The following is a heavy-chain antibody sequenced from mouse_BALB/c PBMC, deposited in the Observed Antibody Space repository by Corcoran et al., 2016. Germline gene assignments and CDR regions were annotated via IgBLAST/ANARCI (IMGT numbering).Heavy chain of an antibody. D-gene: IGHD2-3*01. CDR2: IYPGDGST. J-gene: IGHJ2*01. CDR1: GYTFTSYE. Sequence: QVQLQQCGPELVKPGALVKISCKASGYTFTSYEINWVKQRPGQGLEWIGWIYPGDGSTKYNEKFKGKATLTADKSSSTAYMQLSSLTSENSAVYFCARSGDGYYYFDYWGQGTTLTVSS. CDR3: ARSGDGYYYFDY. V-gene: IGHV1S56*01.